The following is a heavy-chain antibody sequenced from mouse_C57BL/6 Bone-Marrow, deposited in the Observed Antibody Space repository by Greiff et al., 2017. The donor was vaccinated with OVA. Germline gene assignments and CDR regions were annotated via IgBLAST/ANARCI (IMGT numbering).Heavy chain of an antibody. CDR3: ARGGELRLWFAY. CDR2: INPNNGGT. D-gene: IGHD3-2*02. Sequence: VQLQQSGPELVKPGASVKIPCKASGYTFTDYNMDWVKQSHGKSLEWIGDINPNNGGTIYNQKFKGKATLTVAKSSSTAYMELRSLTSEDTAVYYCARGGELRLWFAYWGQGALVTVSA. CDR1: GYTFTDYN. J-gene: IGHJ3*01. V-gene: IGHV1-18*01.